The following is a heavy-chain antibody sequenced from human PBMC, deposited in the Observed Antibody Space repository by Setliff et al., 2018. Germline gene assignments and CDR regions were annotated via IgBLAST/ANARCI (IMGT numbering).Heavy chain of an antibody. CDR3: AGGRRYDYGWDFDY. J-gene: IGHJ4*02. D-gene: IGHD4-17*01. Sequence: SETVSLTCAVSDYSISSGHYWGWIRQPPGKGLEWIGSISHSGSTYYNPSLRSRVTISLDTSKNQFSPKLTSVTAADTAVYYCAGGRRYDYGWDFDYWGQGTLVTVSS. V-gene: IGHV4-38-2*01. CDR1: DYSISSGHY. CDR2: ISHSGST.